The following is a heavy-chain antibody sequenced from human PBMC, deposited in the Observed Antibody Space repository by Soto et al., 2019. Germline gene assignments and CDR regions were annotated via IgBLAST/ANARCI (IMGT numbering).Heavy chain of an antibody. Sequence: SETLFLTGTVSGGTISSYYWHWIQQASGKGLEWIGYMYYSGSANYNPSLKSRVTITVDTSKNQFSLKLTSVTAADTAVYYCARVRTTSFYYYGLDVWGLGTTVTVS. V-gene: IGHV4-59*01. CDR2: MYYSGSA. CDR1: GGTISSYY. D-gene: IGHD4-4*01. J-gene: IGHJ6*02. CDR3: ARVRTTSFYYYGLDV.